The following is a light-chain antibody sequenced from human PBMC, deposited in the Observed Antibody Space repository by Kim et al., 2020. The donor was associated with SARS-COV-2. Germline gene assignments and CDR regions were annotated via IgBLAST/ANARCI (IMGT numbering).Light chain of an antibody. CDR1: SSDVGGYIY. J-gene: IGLJ2*01. CDR2: DVS. V-gene: IGLV2-11*03. CDR3: CSYAGAYTLI. Sequence: GQSGTITCTGTSSDVGGYIYVSWYQQHPGKAPKLILYDVSKRPSGVPDRFSGSKSGNTASLTVSGLQPEDEADYWCCSYAGAYTLIFGGGTQLTVL.